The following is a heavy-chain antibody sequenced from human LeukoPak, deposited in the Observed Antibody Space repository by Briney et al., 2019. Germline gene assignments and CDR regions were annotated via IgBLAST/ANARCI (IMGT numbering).Heavy chain of an antibody. CDR3: ARVEWIYGQRFHFDY. CDR2: IYYSGST. CDR1: GGSISSYY. V-gene: IGHV4-59*01. Sequence: SETLSLTCTVSGGSISSYYWSWIRQPPGKGLEWIGYIYYSGSTNYNPSLKSRVTISVDTSKNQFSLKLSSVAAADTAVYYCARVEWIYGQRFHFDYWGQGTLVTVSS. D-gene: IGHD3-10*01. J-gene: IGHJ4*02.